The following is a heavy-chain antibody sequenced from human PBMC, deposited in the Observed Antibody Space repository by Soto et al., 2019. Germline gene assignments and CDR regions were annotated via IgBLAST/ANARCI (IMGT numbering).Heavy chain of an antibody. CDR1: GYTFTGYY. CDR2: INPNSGGT. D-gene: IGHD2-21*02. Sequence: QVQLVQSGAEVKKPGASVKVSCKASGYTFTGYYMHWVRQAPGQGLEWMGWINPNSGGTNYAQKFQGWVTMTRDTSISTAYMELSRLRSDDTAVYYCAREVVTAIMTGYYYYYGMDVWGQGTTVTVSS. J-gene: IGHJ6*02. CDR3: AREVVTAIMTGYYYYYGMDV. V-gene: IGHV1-2*04.